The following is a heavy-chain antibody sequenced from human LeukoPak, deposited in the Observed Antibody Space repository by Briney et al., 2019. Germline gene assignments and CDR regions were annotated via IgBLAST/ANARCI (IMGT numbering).Heavy chain of an antibody. D-gene: IGHD2-2*01. V-gene: IGHV3-23*01. Sequence: PGGSLRLSCAASGFTFRSYAMSWVRQAPGKGLEWVSGISVSGGTYYADSVKGRFTISRDNSKNTLYLQMNSLRAEDTAVYYCAKDSRHRGYCSSTSCYVSWFDPWGQGTLVTVSS. CDR1: GFTFRSYA. J-gene: IGHJ5*02. CDR3: AKDSRHRGYCSSTSCYVSWFDP. CDR2: ISVSGGT.